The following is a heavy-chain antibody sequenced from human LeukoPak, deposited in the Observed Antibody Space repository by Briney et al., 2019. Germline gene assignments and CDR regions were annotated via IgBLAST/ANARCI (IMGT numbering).Heavy chain of an antibody. CDR3: ARDSSSSDYYYMDV. J-gene: IGHJ6*03. D-gene: IGHD6-6*01. Sequence: GASVKVSCKASGYTFNSYDIHWLRQAPGQGLEWMGWINAGNGDTKYSQKFQGKVTITRDTSASTDYMELSSLRSEDTAVYYCARDSSSSDYYYMDVWGKGTTVTVSS. V-gene: IGHV1-3*01. CDR2: INAGNGDT. CDR1: GYTFNSYD.